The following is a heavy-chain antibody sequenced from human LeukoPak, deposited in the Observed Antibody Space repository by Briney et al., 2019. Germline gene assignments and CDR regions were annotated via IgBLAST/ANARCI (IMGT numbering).Heavy chain of an antibody. CDR2: ISSRSSYI. CDR1: GFTFSSYS. J-gene: IGHJ4*02. V-gene: IGHV3-21*01. CDR3: ARGKEPVAGSLSHFDY. Sequence: SPGGSLRLSCAASGFTFSSYSMNWVRQAPGKGLEWVSSISSRSSYIDYADSLKGRFTISRDNAKNSLYLQMNSLRAEDTAVYYCARGKEPVAGSLSHFDYWGQGTLVTVSS. D-gene: IGHD6-19*01.